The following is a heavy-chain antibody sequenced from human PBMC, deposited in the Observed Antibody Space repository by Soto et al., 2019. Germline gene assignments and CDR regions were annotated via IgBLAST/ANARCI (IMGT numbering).Heavy chain of an antibody. V-gene: IGHV3-7*05. D-gene: IGHD2-2*01. CDR1: GFTFSSYW. CDR3: ARYPQLLWNYYYYYGMDV. J-gene: IGHJ6*02. Sequence: GGSLRLSCAASGFTFSSYWMSWVRQAPGKGLEWVANIKQDGSEKYYVDSVKGRFTISRDNAKNSLYLQMNSLRAEDTAVYYCARYPQLLWNYYYYYGMDVWGQGTTVTVSS. CDR2: IKQDGSEK.